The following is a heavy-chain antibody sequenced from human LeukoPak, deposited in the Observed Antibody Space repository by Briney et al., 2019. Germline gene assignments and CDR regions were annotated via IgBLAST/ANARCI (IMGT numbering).Heavy chain of an antibody. CDR1: GGSITSYY. D-gene: IGHD3-10*01. CDR2: TFISGRP. CDR3: ARGSRRMVRGVWAFDI. Sequence: SETLTLTCTVSGGSITSYYWSWVRQPAGKGLEWIGRTFISGRPTYNPSLKSRVTLSVDTSKNQFSLRLSSVTAADTAVYFCARGSRRMVRGVWAFDIWGQGTMVTVSS. V-gene: IGHV4-4*07. J-gene: IGHJ3*02.